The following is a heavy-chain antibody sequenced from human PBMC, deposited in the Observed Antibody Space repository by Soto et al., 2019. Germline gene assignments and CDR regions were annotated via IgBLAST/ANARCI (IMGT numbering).Heavy chain of an antibody. CDR2: IYPGDSDT. Sequence: GESLKISCKGSGYNFTSYWIGWVRQMPGKGLEWMGIIYPGDSDTRYSPSFQGQVTISADKSISTAYLQWSSLKASDTAMYYCARGSQGFGELLDDAFDIWGQGTMVTV. CDR1: GYNFTSYW. J-gene: IGHJ3*02. V-gene: IGHV5-51*01. D-gene: IGHD3-10*01. CDR3: ARGSQGFGELLDDAFDI.